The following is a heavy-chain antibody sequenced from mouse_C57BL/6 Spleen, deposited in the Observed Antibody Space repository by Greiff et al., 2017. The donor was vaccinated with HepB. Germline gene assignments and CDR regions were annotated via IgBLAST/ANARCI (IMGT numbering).Heavy chain of an antibody. D-gene: IGHD1-1*01. CDR3: ARSGYYGSSYDYFDY. CDR2: IYPGSGNT. Sequence: VQLQQSGAELVRPGASVKLSCKASGYTFTDYYINWVKQRPGQGLEWIARIYPGSGNTYYNEKFKGKATLTAEKSSSTAYMQLSSLTSEDSAVYFCARSGYYGSSYDYFDYWGQGTTLTVSS. J-gene: IGHJ2*01. CDR1: GYTFTDYY. V-gene: IGHV1-76*01.